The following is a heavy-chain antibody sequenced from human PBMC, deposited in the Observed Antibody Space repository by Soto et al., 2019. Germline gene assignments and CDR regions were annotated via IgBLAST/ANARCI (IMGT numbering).Heavy chain of an antibody. CDR3: ARGPR. CDR1: GFTFSSYA. Sequence: QVQLVESGGGVVQPGRSLRLSCAASGFTFSSYAMHWVRQAPGKGLEWVAVISYDGSNKYYADSVKGRFTISRGNSKNTLYLQMNSLRAEDTAVYYCARGPRWGQGTLVTVSS. J-gene: IGHJ4*02. V-gene: IGHV3-30-3*01. CDR2: ISYDGSNK.